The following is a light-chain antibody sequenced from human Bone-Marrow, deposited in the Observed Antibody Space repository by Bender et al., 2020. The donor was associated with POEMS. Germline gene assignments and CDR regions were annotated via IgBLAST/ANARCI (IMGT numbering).Light chain of an antibody. J-gene: IGLJ1*01. Sequence: QSALTQPASVSGSPGQSITFSCTGTSSDVGSFDFVSWYQQHPGKAPKLMIYENTRRPSGISNRFSGSKSGNTASLTISGLQAEDEADYYCSSYTDRNTYVFGTGTKVTVL. V-gene: IGLV2-14*02. CDR3: SSYTDRNTYV. CDR1: SSDVGSFDF. CDR2: ENT.